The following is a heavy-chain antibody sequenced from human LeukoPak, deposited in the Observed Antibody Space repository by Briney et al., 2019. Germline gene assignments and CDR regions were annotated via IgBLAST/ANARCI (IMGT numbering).Heavy chain of an antibody. J-gene: IGHJ4*02. CDR3: AKDPYYYGSGKTGSLDY. CDR2: ISGSGGST. Sequence: GGSLRLSCTASGFTFSTYWMSWVRQAPGKGLEWVSAISGSGGSTYYADSVKGRFTISRDNSKNTLYLQMNSLRAEDTAVYYCAKDPYYYGSGKTGSLDYWGQGTLVTVSS. CDR1: GFTFSTYW. D-gene: IGHD3-10*01. V-gene: IGHV3-23*01.